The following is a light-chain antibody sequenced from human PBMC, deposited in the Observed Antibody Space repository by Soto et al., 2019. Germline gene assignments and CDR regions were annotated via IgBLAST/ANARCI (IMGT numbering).Light chain of an antibody. V-gene: IGKV3-15*01. J-gene: IGKJ2*01. CDR3: RQYNHWPPYT. CDR1: QSVSRK. Sequence: EIVMTQSPATLSVSPGDRATLSCRASQSVSRKLAWYQQKPGQAPRLLIYGASTRATGIPARFSGSGSGTEYNPTISSLQSEDFSIYYCRQYNHWPPYTFGQGTTLETK. CDR2: GAS.